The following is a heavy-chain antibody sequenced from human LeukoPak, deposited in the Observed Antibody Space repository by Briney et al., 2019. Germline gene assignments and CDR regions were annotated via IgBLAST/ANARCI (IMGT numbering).Heavy chain of an antibody. V-gene: IGHV1-18*01. CDR3: AGMSPSRFDY. Sequence: ASVKVSCKASGYTFTSYGISWVRQAPGQGLEWMGWISAYNGNTTYAQKLQGRVTMTTDTSTSTDYMELRSLRSDDTAVYYCAGMSPSRFDYWGQGTLVTVSS. CDR2: ISAYNGNT. CDR1: GYTFTSYG. J-gene: IGHJ4*02.